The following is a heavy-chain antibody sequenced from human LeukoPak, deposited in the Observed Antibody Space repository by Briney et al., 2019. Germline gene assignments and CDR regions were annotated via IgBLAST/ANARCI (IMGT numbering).Heavy chain of an antibody. V-gene: IGHV3-21*01. Sequence: GGSLRLSCAASGFTFSSYSMNWVRQAPGKGLEWVSSISSSSSYIYYADSVKGRFTISRDNAKNSLYLQMNSLRAEDTAVYYCARVGLLWFGELVYGMDVWGQGTTVTVSS. D-gene: IGHD3-10*01. J-gene: IGHJ6*02. CDR2: ISSSSSYI. CDR1: GFTFSSYS. CDR3: ARVGLLWFGELVYGMDV.